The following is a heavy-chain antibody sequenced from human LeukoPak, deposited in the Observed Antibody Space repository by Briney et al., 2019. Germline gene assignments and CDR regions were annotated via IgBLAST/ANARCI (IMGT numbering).Heavy chain of an antibody. V-gene: IGHV4-34*01. CDR3: ARGKDDFWFYYYYYGMDV. J-gene: IGHJ6*02. CDR2: INHSGST. CDR1: GGSFSGYY. D-gene: IGHD3-3*01. Sequence: SETLSLTCAVYGGSFSGYYWSWIRQPPGKGLEWIGEINHSGSTNYNPSLKSRVTISVDTSKNQFSLKLSSVTAAGTAVYYCARGKDDFWFYYYYYGMDVWGQGTTVTVSS.